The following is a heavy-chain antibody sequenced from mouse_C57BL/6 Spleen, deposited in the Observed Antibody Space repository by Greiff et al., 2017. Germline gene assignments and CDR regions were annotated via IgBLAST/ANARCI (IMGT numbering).Heavy chain of an antibody. Sequence: ESGPGLVKPSQSLSLTCSVTGYSITSGYYWNLIRQFPGNKLEWMGYISYDGSNNYNPSLKNRISITRDTSKNQFFLKLNSVTTEDTATYYCARDLAYWGQGTLVTVSA. V-gene: IGHV3-6*01. CDR3: ARDLAY. CDR2: ISYDGSN. CDR1: GYSITSGYY. J-gene: IGHJ3*01.